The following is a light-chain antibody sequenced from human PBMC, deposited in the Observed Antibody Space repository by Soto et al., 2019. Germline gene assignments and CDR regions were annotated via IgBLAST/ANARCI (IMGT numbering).Light chain of an antibody. CDR1: QSVSTK. CDR2: GVS. CDR3: QQYKNWPPIT. V-gene: IGKV3D-15*01. J-gene: IGKJ5*01. Sequence: ETVMTQSPATLSVSPGERVTLSCRASQSVSTKLAWYQQKPGQAPRLLISGVSNRATGIPARFSGSGSGTEFSLTISSLQSEDFAVYYCQQYKNWPPITFGQGTRLEIK.